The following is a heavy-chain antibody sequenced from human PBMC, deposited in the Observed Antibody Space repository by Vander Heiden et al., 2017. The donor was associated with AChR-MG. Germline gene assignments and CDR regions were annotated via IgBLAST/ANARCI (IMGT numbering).Heavy chain of an antibody. CDR3: ARQTRIVGGTLYGFDI. CDR2: IDPSGGST. CDR1: GNPFTSYD. D-gene: IGHD1-26*01. Sequence: QVQLVQSGAEAKKPGPPGKFPCKALGNPFTSYDMHWVRQAPGQSLEWMGVIDPSGGSTGYAQKFQGRVTMTRDTSTSTVYMELSSLRSDDTAVYYCARQTRIVGGTLYGFDIWGQGTMVTVSS. J-gene: IGHJ3*02. V-gene: IGHV1-46*01.